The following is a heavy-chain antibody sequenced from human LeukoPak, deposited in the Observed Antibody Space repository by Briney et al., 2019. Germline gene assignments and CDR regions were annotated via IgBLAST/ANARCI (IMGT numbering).Heavy chain of an antibody. V-gene: IGHV1-46*01. Sequence: GASVKXXCKASGYTFTSYYMHWVRQAPGQGLEGMGIINPSGGSTSYAQKFQGRVTMTRDRATSTVYMEMSRLRAKEKAVYYCARDPDCGGDCYFYFDYWGQGTLVTVSS. D-gene: IGHD2-21*02. CDR1: GYTFTSYY. CDR3: ARDPDCGGDCYFYFDY. CDR2: INPSGGST. J-gene: IGHJ4*02.